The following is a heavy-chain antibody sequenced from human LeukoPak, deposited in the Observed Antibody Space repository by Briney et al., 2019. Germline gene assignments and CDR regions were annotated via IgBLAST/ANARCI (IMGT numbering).Heavy chain of an antibody. D-gene: IGHD3-10*01. Sequence: PSETLSLTCTVAGGSINSYYWSWIRQPPGKGLEWIGYIYYSGSTNYNPSLKSRVTISVDTSKNQFSLRLNSVTAADTAVYYCARGDYNASGSYWGIWGQGTMVTVSS. CDR3: ARGDYNASGSYWGI. CDR1: GGSINSYY. CDR2: IYYSGST. V-gene: IGHV4-59*01. J-gene: IGHJ3*02.